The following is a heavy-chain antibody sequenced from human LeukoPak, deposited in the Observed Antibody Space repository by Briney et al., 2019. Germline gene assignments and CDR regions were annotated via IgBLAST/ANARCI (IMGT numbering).Heavy chain of an antibody. CDR3: ASCNDSSGYFAY. J-gene: IGHJ4*02. CDR2: VNTNTGNP. Sequence: PRASVKVSCKPSGYTFTDYAINWVRQAPGQGLEYMGWVNTNTGNPTYAQGFTGRFVFSSDSSVSTAYLQITSLKADDSAIYLCASCNDSSGYFAYWGQGTLVTVSS. CDR1: GYTFTDYA. V-gene: IGHV7-4-1*02. D-gene: IGHD3-22*01.